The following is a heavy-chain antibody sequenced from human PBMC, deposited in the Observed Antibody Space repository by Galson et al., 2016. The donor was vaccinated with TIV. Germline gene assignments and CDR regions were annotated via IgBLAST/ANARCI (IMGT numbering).Heavy chain of an antibody. V-gene: IGHV2-70*11. D-gene: IGHD3-22*01. CDR2: IDWDDDK. Sequence: PALVKPTQTLTLTCTFSGFSLNTDGMCVNRIRQPPGKALGWLARIDWDDDKSYSPSLKTRLTISKDTSKNQVVLTMTNVDPVDTATYYCARISGYYDSSGHYIPRSFDYWGQGSLVTVAS. J-gene: IGHJ4*02. CDR3: ARISGYYDSSGHYIPRSFDY. CDR1: GFSLNTDGMC.